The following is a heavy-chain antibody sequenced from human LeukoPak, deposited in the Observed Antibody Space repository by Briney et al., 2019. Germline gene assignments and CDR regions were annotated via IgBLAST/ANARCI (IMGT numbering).Heavy chain of an antibody. V-gene: IGHV1-24*01. CDR1: GCSITELS. CDR2: FDPGSGEI. J-gene: IGHJ4*02. Sequence: ASVKVSCKVSGCSITELSTHWERQAPGKGLEWMGGFDPGSGEIIYEQKFQDRVTMTEDTSTDTAYMELSSLRSEDTALYYCATGTHYDLLPFWGQGTLVTVSS. D-gene: IGHD3-9*01. CDR3: ATGTHYDLLPF.